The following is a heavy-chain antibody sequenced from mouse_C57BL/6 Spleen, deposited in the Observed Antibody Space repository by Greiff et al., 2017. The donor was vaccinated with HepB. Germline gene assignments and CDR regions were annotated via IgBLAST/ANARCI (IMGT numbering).Heavy chain of an antibody. J-gene: IGHJ2*01. CDR3: ARLMVTSYFDY. D-gene: IGHD2-3*01. CDR2: IYPGDGDT. Sequence: QVQLQQSGPELVKPGASVKISCKASGYAFSSSWMNWVKQRPGKGLEWIGRIYPGDGDTNYNGKFKGKATLTADKSSSTAYMQLSSLTSEDSAVYFCARLMVTSYFDYWGQGTTLTVSS. V-gene: IGHV1-82*01. CDR1: GYAFSSSW.